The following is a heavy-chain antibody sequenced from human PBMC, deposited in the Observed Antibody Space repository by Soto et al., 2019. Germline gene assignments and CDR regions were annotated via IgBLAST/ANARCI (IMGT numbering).Heavy chain of an antibody. CDR1: GYTFTSYA. CDR2: INAGNGNT. D-gene: IGHD1-26*01. J-gene: IGHJ4*02. Sequence: QVQLVQSGAEVKKPGASVKVSCKASGYTFTSYAMHWVRQAPGQRLEWMGWINAGNGNTKYSQKFQGRVTITRDTSASTGYKELSSLRSEDTAVYYCARDLMWAGSSLWGQGTLVTVSS. CDR3: ARDLMWAGSSL. V-gene: IGHV1-3*01.